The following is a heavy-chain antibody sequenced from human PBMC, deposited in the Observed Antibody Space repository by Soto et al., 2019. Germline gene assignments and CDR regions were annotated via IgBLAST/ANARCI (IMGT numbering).Heavy chain of an antibody. CDR3: AKAGDCTNGVCYYYYYYGMDV. V-gene: IGHV3-23*01. Sequence: GGSLRLSCAASGFTFSSYAMSWVRQAPGKGLGWVSAISGSGGSTYYADYVKGRFTISRDNSKNTLYLQMNSLRAEDTAVYYCAKAGDCTNGVCYYYYYYGMDVWGQGTTVTVS. J-gene: IGHJ6*02. CDR1: GFTFSSYA. CDR2: ISGSGGST. D-gene: IGHD2-8*01.